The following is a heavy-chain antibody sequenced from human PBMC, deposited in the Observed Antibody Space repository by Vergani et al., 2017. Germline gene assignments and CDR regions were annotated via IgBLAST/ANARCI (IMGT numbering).Heavy chain of an antibody. Sequence: EVQLVESGGALVKPGRSLRLSCAASGFTFDDYAMHWVRQVPGKGLEWVSGIKWNSDSKAYADSVKGRFTISRDNARNSLYLEMNSLTSEDTAIYYCAKDWGATTAGLAYWGQGTRVTVSS. CDR2: IKWNSDSK. J-gene: IGHJ4*02. CDR1: GFTFDDYA. D-gene: IGHD6-13*01. CDR3: AKDWGATTAGLAY. V-gene: IGHV3-9*01.